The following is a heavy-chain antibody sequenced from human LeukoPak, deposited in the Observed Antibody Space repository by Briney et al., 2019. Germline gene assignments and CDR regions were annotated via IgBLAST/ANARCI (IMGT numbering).Heavy chain of an antibody. CDR1: ELTVRIFA. D-gene: IGHD2/OR15-2a*01. Sequence: GDSLRLSCAASELTVRIFAMSWVRQAPGKGLEWVSTTSDDGDVTYYVDSVKGRFIVSRDNSMHTLYLQMNSLRADDTAVYFCAREIGPFDYWGQGTLVTVSS. J-gene: IGHJ4*02. V-gene: IGHV3-23*01. CDR2: TSDDGDVT. CDR3: AREIGPFDY.